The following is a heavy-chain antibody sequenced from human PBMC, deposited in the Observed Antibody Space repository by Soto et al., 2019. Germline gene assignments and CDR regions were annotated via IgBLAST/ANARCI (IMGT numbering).Heavy chain of an antibody. CDR2: IYYSGST. Sequence: SETLSLTCTVSGGSISSGGYYWSWIRQHPGKGLEWIGYIYYSGSTYYNPSLKSRVTISVDTSKNQFSLKLSSVTAADTAVYYCARDSRYSGYDGDYYYGMDVWGQGTTVTVSS. J-gene: IGHJ6*02. V-gene: IGHV4-31*03. CDR1: GGSISSGGYY. CDR3: ARDSRYSGYDGDYYYGMDV. D-gene: IGHD5-12*01.